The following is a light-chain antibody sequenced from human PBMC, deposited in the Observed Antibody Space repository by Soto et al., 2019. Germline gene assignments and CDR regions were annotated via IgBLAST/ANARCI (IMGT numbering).Light chain of an antibody. J-gene: IGLJ1*01. V-gene: IGLV2-14*01. CDR3: CSFSTSGTHV. Sequence: QSVLTQPASVSGSPGQSITTSCTGTSSYVGTYDYVSWHQQHPGKAPKLIIYDVNNRPSGVSSRFSGSKFGNTASLTISGLQAEDEADYYCCSFSTSGTHVFGTGTKVTVL. CDR2: DVN. CDR1: SSYVGTYDY.